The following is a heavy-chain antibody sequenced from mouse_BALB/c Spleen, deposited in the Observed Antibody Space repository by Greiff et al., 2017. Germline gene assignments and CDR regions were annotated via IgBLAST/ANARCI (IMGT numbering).Heavy chain of an antibody. CDR2: ISSGSSTI. CDR1: GFTFSSFG. Sequence: DVHLVESGGGLVQPGGSRKLSCAASGFTFSSFGMHWVRQAPEKGLEWVAYISSGSSTIYYADTVKGRFTISRDKPKNTLFLQMTSLRSEDTAMYYCARRGLWAYAMDYWGQGTSVTVSS. D-gene: IGHD3-1*01. J-gene: IGHJ4*01. V-gene: IGHV5-17*02. CDR3: ARRGLWAYAMDY.